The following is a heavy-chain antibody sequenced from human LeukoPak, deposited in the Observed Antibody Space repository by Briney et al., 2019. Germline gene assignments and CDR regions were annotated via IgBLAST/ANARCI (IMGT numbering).Heavy chain of an antibody. Sequence: PGRSLRLSCAASGFTFSSYAMHWVRQAPGKGLEWVAVISYDGSNKYYADSVKGRFTISRDNSKNTLYLQMGSLRAEDMAVYYCARVYRRAFDPWGQGTLVTVSS. CDR2: ISYDGSNK. V-gene: IGHV3-30*14. J-gene: IGHJ5*02. CDR1: GFTFSSYA. CDR3: ARVYRRAFDP. D-gene: IGHD4-11*01.